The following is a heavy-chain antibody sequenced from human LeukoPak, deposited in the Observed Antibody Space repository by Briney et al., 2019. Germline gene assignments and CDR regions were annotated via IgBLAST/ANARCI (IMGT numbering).Heavy chain of an antibody. CDR2: IIPILGIA. Sequence: SVKVSCKASGGTFSSYAISWVRQAPGQGLEWMGRIIPILGIANYAQKFQGRVTITADKSTSTAYMELSSLRSEDTAVYYRAREYYYDSSGYYDYWGQGTLVTVSS. V-gene: IGHV1-69*04. D-gene: IGHD3-22*01. CDR1: GGTFSSYA. CDR3: AREYYYDSSGYYDY. J-gene: IGHJ4*02.